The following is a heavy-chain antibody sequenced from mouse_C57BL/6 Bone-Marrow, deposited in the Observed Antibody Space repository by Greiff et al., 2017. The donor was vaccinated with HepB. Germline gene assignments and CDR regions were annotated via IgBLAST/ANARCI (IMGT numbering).Heavy chain of an antibody. CDR3: ARNDYDACFRH. CDR2: INPGSGGN. V-gene: IGHV1-54*01. Sequence: VQLQQSGAELVRPGTSVKVSCKASGYAFTNYLIEWVKQGPGQDLEWIGVINPGSGGNNYNEKFKGKETLTADKSSSTAYMQISGLTSEDSSVYFCARNDYDACFRHWAEVSLVTVSA. CDR1: GYAFTNYL. D-gene: IGHD2-4*01. J-gene: IGHJ3*02.